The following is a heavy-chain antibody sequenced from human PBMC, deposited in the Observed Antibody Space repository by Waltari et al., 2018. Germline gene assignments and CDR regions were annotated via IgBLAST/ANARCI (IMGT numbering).Heavy chain of an antibody. CDR1: GSTFSLHT. Sequence: EVQLVASGGAQVTPGGSLRLSCVAYGSTFSLHTLNWVRQGPGEGLELVCPRCLHRCEIYCGESGRARCTSSADSASRTLHLQMNHLRVEDTDIYFCAGEPFRDGSGIHYGQAVDYGCQGTLLTVSS. J-gene: IGHJ4*02. D-gene: IGHD3-10*01. V-gene: IGHV3-21*01. CDR2: RCLHRCEI. CDR3: AGEPFRDGSGIHYGQAVDY.